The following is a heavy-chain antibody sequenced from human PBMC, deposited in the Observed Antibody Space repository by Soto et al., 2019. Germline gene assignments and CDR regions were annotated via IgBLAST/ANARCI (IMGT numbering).Heavy chain of an antibody. CDR3: ARRSYRTRAFDI. J-gene: IGHJ3*02. CDR1: GGSISSGGYY. D-gene: IGHD1-26*01. CDR2: IYYSGST. V-gene: IGHV4-31*03. Sequence: QVQLQESGPGLVKPSQTLSLTCTVSGGSISSGGYYWSWIRQHPGKGLEWIGYIYYSGSTYYDPSLKSRVTISVDTPKNQFSLKLSSVTAADTAVYYGARRSYRTRAFDIWGQGTMVTVSS.